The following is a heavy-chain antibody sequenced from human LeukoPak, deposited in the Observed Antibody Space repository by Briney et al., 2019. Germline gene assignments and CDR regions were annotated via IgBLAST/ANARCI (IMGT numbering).Heavy chain of an antibody. CDR3: AKTASITILGGYNWFDP. Sequence: GGSLRLSCAASGFTFSSYGMHWVRQAPGKGLEWVAFIRYDGSNKYYADSVKGRFTISRDNSKNTLYLQMNSLRAEDTAVYYCAKTASITILGGYNWFDPWGQGTLVTVSS. J-gene: IGHJ5*02. D-gene: IGHD3-3*01. CDR1: GFTFSSYG. CDR2: IRYDGSNK. V-gene: IGHV3-30*02.